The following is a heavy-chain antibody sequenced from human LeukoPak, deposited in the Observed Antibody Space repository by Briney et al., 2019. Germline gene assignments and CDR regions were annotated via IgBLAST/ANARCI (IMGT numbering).Heavy chain of an antibody. CDR1: GFPFSSYA. V-gene: IGHV3-23*01. D-gene: IGHD2/OR15-2a*01. Sequence: GSLRLSCAASGFPFSSYAMSWVRPAPGKGLEWVSAISGSGGSTYYADSVKGRFTISRDNSKNTLYLQMNSLRAEDTAVYYCAKDLVSYFDYWGQGTLVTVSS. J-gene: IGHJ4*02. CDR2: ISGSGGST. CDR3: AKDLVSYFDY.